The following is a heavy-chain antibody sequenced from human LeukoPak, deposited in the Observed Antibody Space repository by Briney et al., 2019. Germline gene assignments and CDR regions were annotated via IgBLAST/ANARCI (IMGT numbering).Heavy chain of an antibody. V-gene: IGHV3-23*01. J-gene: IGHJ4*02. CDR3: AKVRLGELSSIDY. CDR1: GFTFSNYA. D-gene: IGHD3-16*02. CDR2: ISGNGGTT. Sequence: PGGSLRLSCAASGFTFSNYAMSWVCQAPGKGLEWVSAISGNGGTTYYADSVKDRFTISRDNPKNTLYLQMNSLRAEDTAVYYCAKVRLGELSSIDYWGQGTLVTVSS.